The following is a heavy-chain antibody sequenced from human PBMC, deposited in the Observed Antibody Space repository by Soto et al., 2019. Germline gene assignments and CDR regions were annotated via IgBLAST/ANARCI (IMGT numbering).Heavy chain of an antibody. CDR2: IIPILGIA. Sequence: QVQLVQSGAEVKKPGSSVKVSCKASGGTFSSYTISWVRQAPGQGLEWMGRIIPILGIANYAQKFQGRVTITADKSTSTAYMELSSLRSEDTAVYYCARSSGGYGDYLTYFHYWGQGTLVTVSS. CDR3: ARSSGGYGDYLTYFHY. J-gene: IGHJ4*02. D-gene: IGHD4-17*01. CDR1: GGTFSSYT. V-gene: IGHV1-69*02.